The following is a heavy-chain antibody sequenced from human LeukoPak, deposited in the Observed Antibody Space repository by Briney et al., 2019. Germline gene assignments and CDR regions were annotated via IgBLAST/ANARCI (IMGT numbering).Heavy chain of an antibody. D-gene: IGHD1-1*01. CDR1: GNSVNSSDYY. CDR2: IYYSGST. V-gene: IGHV4-39*01. J-gene: IGHJ1*01. CDR3: ARHERLEYFHH. Sequence: SETLSLTCTVSGNSVNSSDYYWGGIRQPPGKGLEWIGSIYYSGSTYYKPSLKSRVTISVDTSKNQFSLKLTSVTAADTAVYYCARHERLEYFHHWGQGTLVTVSS.